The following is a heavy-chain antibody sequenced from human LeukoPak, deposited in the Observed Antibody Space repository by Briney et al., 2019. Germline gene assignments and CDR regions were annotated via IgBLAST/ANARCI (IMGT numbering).Heavy chain of an antibody. CDR3: ARGGCSGGSCYLPSWFDP. J-gene: IGHJ5*02. Sequence: GGSLRLSCAASGFTFDDYAMHWVRQAPGKGLEWVSGISWNSGNIGYADSVKGRFTISRDNAKNSLYLQMNSLRAEDTAVYYCARGGCSGGSCYLPSWFDPWGQGTLVTVSS. D-gene: IGHD2-15*01. V-gene: IGHV3-9*01. CDR1: GFTFDDYA. CDR2: ISWNSGNI.